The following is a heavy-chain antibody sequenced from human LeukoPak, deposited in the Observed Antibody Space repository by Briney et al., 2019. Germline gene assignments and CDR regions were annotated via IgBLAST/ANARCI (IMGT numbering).Heavy chain of an antibody. CDR1: GGSISSSSYY. Sequence: SETLSLICTVSGGSISSSSYYWGWIRQPPGKGLEWIGSIYYSGSTYYNPSLKSRVTISVDTSKNQFSLKLSSVTAADTAVYYCAREITWHMDVWGKGTTVTVSS. V-gene: IGHV4-39*07. CDR2: IYYSGST. D-gene: IGHD1-14*01. CDR3: AREITWHMDV. J-gene: IGHJ6*03.